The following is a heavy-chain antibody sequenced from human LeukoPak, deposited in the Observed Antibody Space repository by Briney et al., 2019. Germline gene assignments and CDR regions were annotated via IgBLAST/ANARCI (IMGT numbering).Heavy chain of an antibody. CDR3: ARTPLWLRFDY. CDR1: GGSISSSSYY. D-gene: IGHD5-18*01. Sequence: PSETLSVTCTVSGGSISSSSYYWGWIRQPPGKGLEWIGEINHSGGTNYNPSLKSRVTISVDTSKNQFSLKLSSVTAADTAVYYCARTPLWLRFDYWGQGTLVTVSS. V-gene: IGHV4-39*07. J-gene: IGHJ4*02. CDR2: INHSGGT.